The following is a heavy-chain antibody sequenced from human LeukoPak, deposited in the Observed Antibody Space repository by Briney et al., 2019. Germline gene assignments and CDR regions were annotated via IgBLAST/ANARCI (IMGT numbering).Heavy chain of an antibody. CDR1: GGSISSSNYY. CDR3: ARLHPFEGAFDY. J-gene: IGHJ4*02. D-gene: IGHD3-16*01. CDR2: IYYSGST. Sequence: TSETLSLTCTVSGGSISSSNYYWGWIRQPPGKGLEWIGSIYYSGSTYYNPSLKSRVTISVDTSKNQFSLKLSSVTAADTAVYYCARLHPFEGAFDYWGQGTLVTVSS. V-gene: IGHV4-39*01.